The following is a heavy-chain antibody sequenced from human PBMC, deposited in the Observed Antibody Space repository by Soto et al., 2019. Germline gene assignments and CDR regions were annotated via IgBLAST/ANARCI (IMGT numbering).Heavy chain of an antibody. CDR3: ARRWGRSFDY. D-gene: IGHD2-15*01. CDR1: GYTFTSYG. CDR2: ISAYNGNT. V-gene: IGHV1-18*01. Sequence: GASVKVSCKASGYTFTSYGISWVRQAPGQGLEWMGWISAYNGNTNYAQKFQGRVTMTTDTSTSTAYMELRSLSSVTAADTAVYYCARRWGRSFDYWGQGTLVTVSS. J-gene: IGHJ4*02.